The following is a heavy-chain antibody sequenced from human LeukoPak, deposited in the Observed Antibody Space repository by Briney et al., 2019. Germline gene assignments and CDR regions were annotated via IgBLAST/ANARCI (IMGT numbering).Heavy chain of an antibody. Sequence: PGGSLRLSCAASGFTFSSYAMRWVRQAPGKGLEWVAVISYDGRNKYDGDSVKGRFTISRDNSKNTLYLQMNSLRAEDTAVYYCARRQLIGYKSSWYPRYYYYGMDVWGQGTTVTVSS. V-gene: IGHV3-30*04. CDR3: ARRQLIGYKSSWYPRYYYYGMDV. CDR2: ISYDGRNK. J-gene: IGHJ6*02. D-gene: IGHD6-13*01. CDR1: GFTFSSYA.